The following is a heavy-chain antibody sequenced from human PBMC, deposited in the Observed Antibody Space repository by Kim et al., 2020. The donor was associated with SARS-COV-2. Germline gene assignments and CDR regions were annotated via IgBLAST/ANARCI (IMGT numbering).Heavy chain of an antibody. Sequence: GGSLRLSCAASGFTFSDYYMSWIRQAPGKGLEWVSYISSSSSYTNYADSVKGRFTISRDNAKNSLYLQMNSLRAEDTAVYYCVRGGFGYCSGGSCYRTDYWGQGTLVTVSS. D-gene: IGHD2-15*01. V-gene: IGHV3-11*06. CDR3: VRGGFGYCSGGSCYRTDY. CDR1: GFTFSDYY. J-gene: IGHJ4*02. CDR2: ISSSSSYT.